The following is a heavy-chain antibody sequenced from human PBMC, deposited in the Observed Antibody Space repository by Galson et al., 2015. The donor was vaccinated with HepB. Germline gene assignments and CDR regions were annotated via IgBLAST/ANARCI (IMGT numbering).Heavy chain of an antibody. J-gene: IGHJ4*02. CDR3: ARMGLEVTTSSTGLYYFDS. V-gene: IGHV2-70*11. CDR1: GFSLTTSGIC. D-gene: IGHD4-17*01. CDR2: IDWDDDK. Sequence: PALVKPTQTLTLTCTFSGFSLTTSGICVSWIRQPPGKALEWLARIDWDDDKSYNASLETRLTISKDTSKNQVAPTMTNMDPLDTGTYYCARMGLEVTTSSTGLYYFDSWGQGTLVTVSS.